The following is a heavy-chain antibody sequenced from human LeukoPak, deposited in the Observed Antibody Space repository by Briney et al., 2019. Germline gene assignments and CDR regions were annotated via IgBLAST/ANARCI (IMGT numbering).Heavy chain of an antibody. CDR2: ISWNSGSI. CDR1: GFTFDDYA. D-gene: IGHD6-25*01. Sequence: GGSLRLSCAASGFTFDDYAMHWVRQAPGKGLEWVSGISWNSGSIGYADSVKGRLTISRDNAKNSLYLQMNSLRAEDTALYYCAKSGSGYGSGGDLDYWGQGTLVTVSS. CDR3: AKSGSGYGSGGDLDY. V-gene: IGHV3-9*01. J-gene: IGHJ4*02.